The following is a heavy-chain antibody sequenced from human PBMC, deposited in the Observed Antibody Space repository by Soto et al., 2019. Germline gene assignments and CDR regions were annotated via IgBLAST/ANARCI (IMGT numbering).Heavy chain of an antibody. V-gene: IGHV4-34*01. D-gene: IGHD2-15*01. J-gene: IGHJ4*02. CDR2: INHSGST. CDR1: GGSFSGYY. CDR3: ARAQYCSGGSCYVDY. Sequence: SETLSLTCAVYGGSFSGYYWSWIRQPPGKGLEWIGEINHSGSTNYNPSLKSRVTISVDTSKNQFSLKLSSVTAADTAVYYCARAQYCSGGSCYVDYWGQGALVTVSS.